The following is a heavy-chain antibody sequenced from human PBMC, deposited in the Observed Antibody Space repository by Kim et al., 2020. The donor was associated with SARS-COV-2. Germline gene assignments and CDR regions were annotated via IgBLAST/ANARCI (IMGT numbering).Heavy chain of an antibody. D-gene: IGHD3-10*01. Sequence: ADSGKGRFTISRDNSKNTLYLQMNSLRAEDTAVYYCATYYYGSGSYSFDYWGQGTLVTVSS. V-gene: IGHV3-23*01. J-gene: IGHJ4*02. CDR3: ATYYYGSGSYSFDY.